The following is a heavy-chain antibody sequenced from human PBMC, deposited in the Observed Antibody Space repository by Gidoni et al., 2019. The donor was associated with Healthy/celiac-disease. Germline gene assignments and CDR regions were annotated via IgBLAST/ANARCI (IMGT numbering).Heavy chain of an antibody. CDR2: ISSSSSYI. CDR1: GFTFSSYS. J-gene: IGHJ5*02. V-gene: IGHV3-21*01. Sequence: EVQLVESGGGLVKPGGSLRLSCAASGFTFSSYSMNWVRQAPGKGLEWVSSISSSSSYIYYADSVKGRFTISRDNAKNSLYLQMNSLRAEDTAVYYCARRYSSSWYWFDPWGQGTLVTVSS. CDR3: ARRYSSSWYWFDP. D-gene: IGHD6-13*01.